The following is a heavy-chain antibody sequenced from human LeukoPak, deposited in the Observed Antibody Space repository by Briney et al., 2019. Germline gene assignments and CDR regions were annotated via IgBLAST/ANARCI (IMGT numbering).Heavy chain of an antibody. Sequence: PSETLSLTCTVSGGSISSSSYYWGWLRQPPGKGLEWIGSIYYSGSTYYNPSLKSRVTISVDTSKNQFSLKLSSVTAADTAVYYCASQALAVAGTGGGFHYFDYWGQGTLVTVSS. V-gene: IGHV4-39*01. J-gene: IGHJ4*02. D-gene: IGHD6-19*01. CDR1: GGSISSSSYY. CDR3: ASQALAVAGTGGGFHYFDY. CDR2: IYYSGST.